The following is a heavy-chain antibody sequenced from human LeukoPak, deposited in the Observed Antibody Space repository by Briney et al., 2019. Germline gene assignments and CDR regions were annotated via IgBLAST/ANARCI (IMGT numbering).Heavy chain of an antibody. CDR1: GGSISSGGYY. Sequence: PSETLSLTCTVPGGSISSGGYYWSWIRQHPGKGLEWIGYIYYSGSTYYNPSLKSRVTISVDTSKNQFSLKLSSVTAADTAVYYCARHCGGDCYSGSDEAYFDYWGQGTLVTVSS. D-gene: IGHD2-21*02. CDR2: IYYSGST. V-gene: IGHV4-31*03. J-gene: IGHJ4*02. CDR3: ARHCGGDCYSGSDEAYFDY.